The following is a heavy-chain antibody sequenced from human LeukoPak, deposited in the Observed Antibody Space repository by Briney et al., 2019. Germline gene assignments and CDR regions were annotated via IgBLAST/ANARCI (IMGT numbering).Heavy chain of an antibody. V-gene: IGHV1-46*01. D-gene: IGHD4-23*01. CDR2: INPSGGST. CDR3: AAYGGNSGKLDY. J-gene: IGHJ4*02. CDR1: GYTFTSYY. Sequence: ASVEVSCKASGYTFTSYYMHWVRQAPGQGLEWMGIINPSGGSTSYAQKFQGRVTMTRDTPTSTVYMELSSLRSEDTAVYYCAAYGGNSGKLDYWGQGTLVTVSS.